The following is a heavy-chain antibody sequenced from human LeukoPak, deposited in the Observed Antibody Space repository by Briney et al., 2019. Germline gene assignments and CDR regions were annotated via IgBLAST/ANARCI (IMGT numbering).Heavy chain of an antibody. CDR3: AKAHYYDSSGYYYVLGY. CDR2: ISGSGGRT. Sequence: GGSLRLSCAASGFTFSSYAMRWVRQAPGKGVEGVSAISGSGGRTYYADCVKGRFTISRDSSKNTLYLQMNSLRAEDTAVYYCAKAHYYDSSGYYYVLGYWGQGTLVTVSS. CDR1: GFTFSSYA. J-gene: IGHJ4*02. V-gene: IGHV3-23*01. D-gene: IGHD3-22*01.